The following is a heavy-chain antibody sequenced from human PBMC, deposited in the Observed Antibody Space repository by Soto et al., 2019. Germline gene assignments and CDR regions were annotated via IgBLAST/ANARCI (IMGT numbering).Heavy chain of an antibody. J-gene: IGHJ6*02. CDR3: ARSQGSSTSLEIYYYYDYGMDV. V-gene: IGHV1-69*01. Sequence: QVQLVQPGAEVKKPGSSVKVSCKASGGTFSSYAISWVRQAPGQGLEWMGGIIPISGTAHYAQKFQGRVTSTADESTSTVYMELSSMRSEDTAVYYCARSQGSSTSLEIYYYYDYGMDVWGQGTTVTVSS. D-gene: IGHD2-2*01. CDR2: IIPISGTA. CDR1: GGTFSSYA.